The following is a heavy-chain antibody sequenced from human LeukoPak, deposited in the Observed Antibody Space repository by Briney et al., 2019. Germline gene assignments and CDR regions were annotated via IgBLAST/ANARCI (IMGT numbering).Heavy chain of an antibody. CDR3: ARGGSSGWYEDF. CDR2: VYNSGST. J-gene: IGHJ4*02. Sequence: SETLSLTCTVSGGSISSYYWSWIRQPPGKELEWIGYVYNSGSTNYNPSLKSRVTISVDTSKNQFSLKLRSVTPADTAVYYCARGGSSGWYEDFWGQGTLVTVSS. D-gene: IGHD6-19*01. CDR1: GGSISSYY. V-gene: IGHV4-59*01.